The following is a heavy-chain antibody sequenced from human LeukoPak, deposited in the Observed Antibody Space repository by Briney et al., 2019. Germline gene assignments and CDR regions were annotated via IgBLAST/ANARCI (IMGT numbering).Heavy chain of an antibody. J-gene: IGHJ4*02. CDR3: ASGVCGLVQRRCEY. Sequence: ASVKVSCKASGYTFTGYYMHWVRQAPGQGLGWMGWINPNTGGTNYAQKFQGRVTMTKDTSISTAYMELSSLRSDDTAVYYCASGVCGLVQRRCEYWGQGSLVTVSS. V-gene: IGHV1-2*02. CDR1: GYTFTGYY. CDR2: INPNTGGT. D-gene: IGHD6-19*01.